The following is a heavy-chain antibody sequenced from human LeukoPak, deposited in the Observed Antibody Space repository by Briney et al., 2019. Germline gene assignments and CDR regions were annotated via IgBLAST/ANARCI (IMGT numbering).Heavy chain of an antibody. CDR1: GGSFSGYY. J-gene: IGHJ4*02. V-gene: IGHV4-34*01. CDR3: ARDRGTIAAHFDY. CDR2: INHSGNT. D-gene: IGHD6-6*01. Sequence: SETLSLTCAVYGGSFSGYYWSWIRQPPGKGLEWIGEINHSGNTGYNPSLKSRVTISVDTSKNQFSLKLSSVTAEDTAVYYCARDRGTIAAHFDYWGQGTLVTVSS.